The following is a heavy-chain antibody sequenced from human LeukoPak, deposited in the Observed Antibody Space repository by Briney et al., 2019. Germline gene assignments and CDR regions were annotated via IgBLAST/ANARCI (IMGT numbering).Heavy chain of an antibody. V-gene: IGHV3-7*01. J-gene: IGHJ4*02. CDR2: IKQDGSEK. CDR1: GFTFSSYW. CDR3: ARAGLDSSGQHPHDY. D-gene: IGHD3-22*01. Sequence: GGSLRLSCAASGFTFSSYWMSWVRQAPGKGLEWVANIKQDGSEKYYVDSVKGRFTISRDNSKNTLYLQMNSLRAEDTAVYYCARAGLDSSGQHPHDYWGQGTLATVSS.